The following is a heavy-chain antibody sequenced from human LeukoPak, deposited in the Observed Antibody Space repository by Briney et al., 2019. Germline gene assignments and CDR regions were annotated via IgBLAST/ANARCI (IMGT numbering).Heavy chain of an antibody. CDR2: IYWDDDK. Sequence: SGPTLVKPTQTLTLTCTFSGFSLSTSGVGVGWIRQPPGKALEWLALIYWDDDKRYSPSLKSRLTITKDTSKNQVVPTMTNMDPVDTATYYCANHYYDSSGYYNPFDYWGQGTLVTVSS. V-gene: IGHV2-5*02. CDR1: GFSLSTSGVG. J-gene: IGHJ4*02. CDR3: ANHYYDSSGYYNPFDY. D-gene: IGHD3-22*01.